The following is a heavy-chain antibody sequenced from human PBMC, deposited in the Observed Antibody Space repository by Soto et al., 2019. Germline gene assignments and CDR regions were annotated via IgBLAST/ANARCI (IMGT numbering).Heavy chain of an antibody. J-gene: IGHJ6*02. D-gene: IGHD3-10*01. Sequence: SETLSLTCAVYGGSFSGYYWGWIRQPPGKGLEWIGEINHSGSTNYNPSLKSRVTISVDTSKNQFSLKLSSVTAADTAVYYCARHRRYYYGSGSYYYHYGMDVWGQGTTVTVSS. V-gene: IGHV4-34*01. CDR3: ARHRRYYYGSGSYYYHYGMDV. CDR1: GGSFSGYY. CDR2: INHSGST.